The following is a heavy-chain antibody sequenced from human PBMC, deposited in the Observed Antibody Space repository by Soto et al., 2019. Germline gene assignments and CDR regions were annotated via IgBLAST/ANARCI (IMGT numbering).Heavy chain of an antibody. CDR2: IQSGGTT. CDR3: ARDDVLCDGGRCYGIPLDV. J-gene: IGHJ6*04. D-gene: IGHD2-15*01. V-gene: IGHV3-66*01. CDR1: GFTVSSKY. Sequence: GGSLRLSCAASGFTVSSKYMTWVRQAPGKGLEWVSLIQSGGTTYYADSVKGRSTISRDTSENTLHLQMDSLRVEDTAVYYCARDDVLCDGGRCYGIPLDVWGKGTTLTVSS.